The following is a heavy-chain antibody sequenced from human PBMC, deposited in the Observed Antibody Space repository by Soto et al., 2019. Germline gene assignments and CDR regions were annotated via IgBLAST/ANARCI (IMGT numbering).Heavy chain of an antibody. D-gene: IGHD6-13*01. J-gene: IGHJ6*02. Sequence: HVQLVESGGGVVQPGRSLRLSCAASGFTFSSYGMHWVRQAPGKGLEWVAVIWYDGSNKYYADSVKGRFTISRDNSKNTLYLDMNSLRAEDTAGYYCARDCSSWPLLYYYGMDVWGQGTTVTVSS. CDR2: IWYDGSNK. CDR1: GFTFSSYG. CDR3: ARDCSSWPLLYYYGMDV. V-gene: IGHV3-33*01.